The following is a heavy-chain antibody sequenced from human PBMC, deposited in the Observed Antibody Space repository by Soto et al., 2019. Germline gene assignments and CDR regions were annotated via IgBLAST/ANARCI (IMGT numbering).Heavy chain of an antibody. CDR1: GYTFTSYG. Sequence: AASVKVSCKASGYTFTSYGISWVRQAPGQGLEWMGWISAYNGNTNYAQKLQGRVTMTTDTSTSTAYMELRSLRSDDTAVYYCARGPPLLWGPLVGATRAFDIWGQGTMVTVSS. D-gene: IGHD1-26*01. V-gene: IGHV1-18*01. CDR3: ARGPPLLWGPLVGATRAFDI. CDR2: ISAYNGNT. J-gene: IGHJ3*02.